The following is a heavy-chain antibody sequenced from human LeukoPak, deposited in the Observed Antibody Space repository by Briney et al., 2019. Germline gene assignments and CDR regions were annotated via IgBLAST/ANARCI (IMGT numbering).Heavy chain of an antibody. CDR2: IYYSGNT. CDR1: GVSISSSNSY. J-gene: IGHJ4*02. Sequence: SETLSLTCTVSGVSISSSNSYWGWIRQPPGKGLEWIGSIYYSGNTYYNASLKSQVSISIDTSKNQFSLRLTSVTAADTAVYYCARPGSEAFDYWGQGTLVTVSS. V-gene: IGHV4-39*01. CDR3: ARPGSEAFDY.